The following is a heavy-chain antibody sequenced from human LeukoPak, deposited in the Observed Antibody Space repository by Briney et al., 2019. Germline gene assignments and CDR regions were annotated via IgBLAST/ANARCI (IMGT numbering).Heavy chain of an antibody. Sequence: SGTLSLTCTVSGGSISSYYWSWIRQPAGKGLEWIGRIYTSGSTNYNPSLKSRVTMSVDTSKNQFSLKLSSVTAADTAVYYCARTTYYDFWSGYYFGSYYYYMDVWGKGTTVTVSS. J-gene: IGHJ6*03. V-gene: IGHV4-4*07. D-gene: IGHD3-3*01. CDR1: GGSISSYY. CDR3: ARTTYYDFWSGYYFGSYYYYMDV. CDR2: IYTSGST.